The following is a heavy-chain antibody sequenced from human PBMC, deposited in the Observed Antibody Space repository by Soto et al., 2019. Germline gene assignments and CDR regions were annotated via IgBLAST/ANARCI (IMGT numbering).Heavy chain of an antibody. J-gene: IGHJ4*02. Sequence: PGGSLRLSCAASGFPFSDHAMHWVRQTPGKGLEWVSAITGRGDSTYYADSVKGRFTVSRDNAKNSLYLQMNSLRAEDTAVYYCASDPYYYASEYWGQGTLVTVSS. V-gene: IGHV3-23*01. CDR1: GFPFSDHA. D-gene: IGHD3-10*01. CDR3: ASDPYYYASEY. CDR2: ITGRGDST.